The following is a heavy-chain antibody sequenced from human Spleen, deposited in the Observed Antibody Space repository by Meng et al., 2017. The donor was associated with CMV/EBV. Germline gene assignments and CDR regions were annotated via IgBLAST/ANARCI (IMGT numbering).Heavy chain of an antibody. J-gene: IGHJ6*02. CDR1: GGSFSGYY. V-gene: IGHV4-34*01. D-gene: IGHD3-3*01. CDR3: AIVQAYYDFWSGYYTGMDV. CDR2: INHSGST. Sequence: SETLSLTCAVYGGSFSGYYWSWIRQPPGKGLEWIGEINHSGSTNYNPSLKSRVTISVDTSKNQFSLKLSSVPAADTAVYYCAIVQAYYDFWSGYYTGMDVWGQGTTVTVSS.